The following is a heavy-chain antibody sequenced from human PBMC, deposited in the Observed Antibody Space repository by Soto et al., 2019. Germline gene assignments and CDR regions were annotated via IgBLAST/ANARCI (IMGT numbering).Heavy chain of an antibody. CDR1: GFSFSSYA. CDR3: ARDPGYSSGWYSSNWYFDL. CDR2: ISSSSSYI. Sequence: EAQLLESGGGLVQPGGSLRLSCAASGFSFSSYAMSWVRQAPGKGLEWVSGISSSSSYIYYADSVKGRFTISRDNAKNSLYLQMNSLRAEDTAVYYCARDPGYSSGWYSSNWYFDLWGRGTLVTVSS. D-gene: IGHD6-19*01. J-gene: IGHJ2*01. V-gene: IGHV3-21*01.